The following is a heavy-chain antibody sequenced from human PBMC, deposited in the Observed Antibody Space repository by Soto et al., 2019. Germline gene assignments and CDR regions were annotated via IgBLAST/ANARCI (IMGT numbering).Heavy chain of an antibody. Sequence: QVQLVQSGAEVKKPGASVKVSCKASGYTFTGYYMHWVRQAPGQGLEWMGWINPNSGGTNYAQKFQGWVTMTRDTSISAAYMELSRLRSDDTAVYYCARDMWDYYGSGNTGYYYYYMDVWGKGTTVTVSS. V-gene: IGHV1-2*04. CDR2: INPNSGGT. D-gene: IGHD3-10*01. CDR3: ARDMWDYYGSGNTGYYYYYMDV. J-gene: IGHJ6*03. CDR1: GYTFTGYY.